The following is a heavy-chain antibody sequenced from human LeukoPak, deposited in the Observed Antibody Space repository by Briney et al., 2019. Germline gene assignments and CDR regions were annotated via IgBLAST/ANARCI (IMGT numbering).Heavy chain of an antibody. D-gene: IGHD3-22*01. CDR3: ARDLDSSGYSSNWFDP. J-gene: IGHJ5*02. V-gene: IGHV4-61*02. Sequence: PSQTLSLTCTVSGGSISSGSYYWSWIRQPAGKGLEWIGRIYTSGSTNYNPSLKSRVTISVDTSKNQFSLKLSSVTAADTAVYYCARDLDSSGYSSNWFDPWGQGTLVTVPS. CDR1: GGSISSGSYY. CDR2: IYTSGST.